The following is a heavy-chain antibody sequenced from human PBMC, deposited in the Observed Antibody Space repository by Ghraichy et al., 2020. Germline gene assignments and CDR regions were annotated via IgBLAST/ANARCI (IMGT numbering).Heavy chain of an antibody. J-gene: IGHJ4*02. CDR1: GFTFSRYG. CDR2: MSTDGKTK. V-gene: IGHV3-30*03. D-gene: IGHD1-26*01. Sequence: GGSLRLSCAASGFTFSRYGMHWVRQAPGKGLVWVALMSTDGKTKYYADSVRGRFTISRDNSKNTLFLQMNSLRAEDTAMYYCARGEDGSPDSWGQGTLVAVSS. CDR3: ARGEDGSPDS.